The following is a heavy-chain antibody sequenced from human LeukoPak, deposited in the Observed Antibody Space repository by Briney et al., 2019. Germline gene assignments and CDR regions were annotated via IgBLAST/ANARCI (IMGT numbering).Heavy chain of an antibody. V-gene: IGHV1-18*01. CDR1: GYTFTSYG. CDR3: ARAWDCSSTSCYVYFDY. CDR2: ISAYNRYT. J-gene: IGHJ4*02. D-gene: IGHD2-2*01. Sequence: GASVKVSCKASGYTFTSYGITWVRRAPGQGLEWMGWISAYNRYTNYAQKLQGRVTMTTDTSTSTAYIDLRSLTSDDTAVYYCARAWDCSSTSCYVYFDYWGQGTLVTVSS.